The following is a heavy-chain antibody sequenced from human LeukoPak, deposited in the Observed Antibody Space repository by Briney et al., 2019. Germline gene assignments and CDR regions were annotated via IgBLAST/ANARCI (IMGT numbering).Heavy chain of an antibody. V-gene: IGHV3-7*01. J-gene: IGHJ5*02. CDR2: IKQDGSET. CDR3: AGNSIAMIRGVIGINWFDP. D-gene: IGHD3-10*01. Sequence: MXXVRQPPGKGVEWVANIKQDGSETYYVDSVKGRFTISIDNAKNSLFLLMNSLKVEDTAVYYCAGNSIAMIRGVIGINWFDPWGQGALVTVSS.